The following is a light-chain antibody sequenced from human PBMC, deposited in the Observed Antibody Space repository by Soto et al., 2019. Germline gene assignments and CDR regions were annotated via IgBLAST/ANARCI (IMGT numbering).Light chain of an antibody. CDR2: GAS. CDR1: EDIDTS. Sequence: DIQITQSPSTLSVSLGDRITITCRASEDIDTSLAWFQQRPGKAPKVLIAGASGLMNGVPSTFSGSGSGTEFALTISXVQPDDFATYFCQHYDTFSWPFGQGTKV. CDR3: QHYDTFSWP. J-gene: IGKJ1*01. V-gene: IGKV1-5*01.